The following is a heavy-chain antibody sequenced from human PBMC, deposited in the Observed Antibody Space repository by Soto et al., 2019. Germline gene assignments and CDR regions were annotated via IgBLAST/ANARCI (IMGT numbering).Heavy chain of an antibody. CDR2: IWSDGSKQ. J-gene: IGHJ4*02. CDR3: ARDLSYGSGSN. V-gene: IGHV3-33*01. D-gene: IGHD3-10*01. Sequence: QVQLVESGGGVVQPGTSLRLSCAASGFTFSKYGMHWVRQAPGKGLEWVADIWSDGSKQYYADPVKGRFTISRDDSKNTLYLQMNSLTADDTAVYYCARDLSYGSGSNWGQGTLVTVSS. CDR1: GFTFSKYG.